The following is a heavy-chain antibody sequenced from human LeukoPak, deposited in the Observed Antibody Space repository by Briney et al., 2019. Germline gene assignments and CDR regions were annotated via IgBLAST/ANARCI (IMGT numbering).Heavy chain of an antibody. Sequence: ASVKVSCKASGYTFTSYYMHWVRQAPGQGLEWMGIINPSGGSTSYAQKFQGRVTMTRETSTGTVYMELSSLRSEDKAVYYCARERSGSYYPDYWGQGTLVTVS. V-gene: IGHV1-46*01. CDR3: ARERSGSYYPDY. CDR1: GYTFTSYY. CDR2: INPSGGST. D-gene: IGHD1-26*01. J-gene: IGHJ4*02.